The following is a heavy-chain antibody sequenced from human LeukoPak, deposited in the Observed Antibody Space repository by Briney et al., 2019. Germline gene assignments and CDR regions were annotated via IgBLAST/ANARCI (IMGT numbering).Heavy chain of an antibody. CDR1: GGSISRTKQY. D-gene: IGHD1-26*01. J-gene: IGHJ4*02. V-gene: IGHV4-39*01. CDR2: IYYGGGT. Sequence: SAALFPTCTVSGGSISRTKQYWGWVPQPPGKGLLWICSIYYGGGTYYNPYLKSRVTISVDTSKNQFSLKLSSVSASDTAVYYCARYAVEYRGTYFDYWGQGALVTVSS. CDR3: ARYAVEYRGTYFDY.